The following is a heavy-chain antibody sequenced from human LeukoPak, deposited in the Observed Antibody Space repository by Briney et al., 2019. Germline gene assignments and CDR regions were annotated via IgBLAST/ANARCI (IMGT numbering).Heavy chain of an antibody. D-gene: IGHD2-21*02. V-gene: IGHV4-34*01. CDR2: INHSGST. CDR1: GGSFSGYY. Sequence: TSETLSLTCAVYGGSFSGYYWSWIRQPPGKGLEWIGEINHSGSTNYNPSLKSRVTISVDTSKNQFSLKLSSVTAADTAVYYCARGGLHIVVVTATPNWFDPWGQGTLVTVSS. J-gene: IGHJ5*02. CDR3: ARGGLHIVVVTATPNWFDP.